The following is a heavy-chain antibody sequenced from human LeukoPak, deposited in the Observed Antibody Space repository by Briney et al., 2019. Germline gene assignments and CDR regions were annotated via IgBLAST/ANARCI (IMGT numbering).Heavy chain of an antibody. J-gene: IGHJ4*02. CDR1: GGSISGSSYY. CDR2: ISGSGGST. D-gene: IGHD3-3*02. V-gene: IGHV3-23*01. CDR3: ASVVWHFWSGYFDY. Sequence: PSETLSLTCTVSGGSISGSSYYWGWVRQAPGKGLEWVSAISGSGGSTYYADSVKGRFTISRDNSKNTLYLQMNSLRAEDTAVYYCASVVWHFWSGYFDYWGQGTLVTVSS.